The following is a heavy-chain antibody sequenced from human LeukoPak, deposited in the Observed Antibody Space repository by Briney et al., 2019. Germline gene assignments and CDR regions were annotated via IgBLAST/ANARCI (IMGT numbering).Heavy chain of an antibody. Sequence: PSETLSLTCTVSGGSISGDYWSWVRQPAGKGLEWIGRIYSSGRTDYNPSLKSRVTMSVDTSKNQFSLKLSSVTAADTAVYYCARGVKHIVVVTAPRRCYMDVWGKGTTVTVSS. CDR3: ARGVKHIVVVTAPRRCYMDV. CDR2: IYSSGRT. D-gene: IGHD2-21*02. CDR1: GGSISGDY. V-gene: IGHV4-4*07. J-gene: IGHJ6*03.